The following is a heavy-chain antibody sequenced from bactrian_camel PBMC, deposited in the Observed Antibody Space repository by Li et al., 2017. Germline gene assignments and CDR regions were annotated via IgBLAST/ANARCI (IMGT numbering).Heavy chain of an antibody. V-gene: IGHV3S1*01. Sequence: VQLVESGGGLVQPGGSLRLSGAASGFTFSTTSVFWVRQAPGKGLEWVSTIGSGGTSTYYADSVKGRFTISRDNDKNTLYLQLNSLKTEDTAVYYCATDHAGLDYGLSTGFAYWGQGTQVTVS. CDR3: ATDHAGLDYGLSTGFAY. D-gene: IGHD5*01. CDR1: GFTFSTTS. CDR2: IGSGGTST. J-gene: IGHJ6*01.